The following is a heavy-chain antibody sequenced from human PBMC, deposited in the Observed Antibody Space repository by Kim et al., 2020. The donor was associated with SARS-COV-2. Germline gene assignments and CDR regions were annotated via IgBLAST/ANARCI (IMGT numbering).Heavy chain of an antibody. D-gene: IGHD6-6*01. CDR2: IYYSGST. CDR1: GGSISSGDYY. Sequence: SETLSLTCTVSGGSISSGDYYWSWIRQPPGKGLEWIGYIYYSGSTYYNPSLKSRVTISVDTSKNQFSLKLSSVTAADTAVYHCARDSARLSSSPWWFDPWGQGTLVTVSS. CDR3: ARDSARLSSSPWWFDP. J-gene: IGHJ5*02. V-gene: IGHV4-30-4*01.